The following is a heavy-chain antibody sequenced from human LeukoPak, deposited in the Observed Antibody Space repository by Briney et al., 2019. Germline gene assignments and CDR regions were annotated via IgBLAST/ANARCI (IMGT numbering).Heavy chain of an antibody. CDR2: INHSGRT. CDR1: GGSFSGYY. CDR3: ARGRVGTYYYGSGSYYNHNWFDP. J-gene: IGHJ5*02. V-gene: IGHV4-34*01. Sequence: PSETLSLTCAVYGGSFSGYYWSWLRQPPGKGLEWIGEINHSGRTNYNPSLKSRVNISVDTSKNQFSLKLSSVTAADTAVYYCARGRVGTYYYGSGSYYNHNWFDPWGQGTLVTVSS. D-gene: IGHD3-10*01.